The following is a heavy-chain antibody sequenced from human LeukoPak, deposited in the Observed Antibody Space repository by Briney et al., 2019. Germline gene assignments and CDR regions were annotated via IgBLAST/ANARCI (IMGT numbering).Heavy chain of an antibody. J-gene: IGHJ4*02. CDR3: AKDSDSSGWYFDY. CDR2: ISGSGSST. V-gene: IGHV3-23*01. Sequence: PGGSLRLSCAASGFTFSSYAMNWVRHGPGKGLEWVSDISGSGSSTYYADSVKGRLTISRDNSKNTLYLQMNSLRAEDTAVYYCAKDSDSSGWYFDYWGQGTLVTVSS. CDR1: GFTFSSYA. D-gene: IGHD6-19*01.